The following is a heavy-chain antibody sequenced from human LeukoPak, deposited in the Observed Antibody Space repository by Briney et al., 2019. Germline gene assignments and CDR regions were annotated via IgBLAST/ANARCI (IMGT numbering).Heavy chain of an antibody. Sequence: PSETLSLTCAVYGGSFSGYYWSWIRQPPGKGLEWIGEINHSGRTNYNPSLKSRVTISVDTSKNQFSLNLSSVTAADTAVYYCARMAAMVTLDYWGQGTPVTVSS. CDR3: ARMAAMVTLDY. CDR1: GGSFSGYY. CDR2: INHSGRT. V-gene: IGHV4-34*01. J-gene: IGHJ4*02. D-gene: IGHD5-18*01.